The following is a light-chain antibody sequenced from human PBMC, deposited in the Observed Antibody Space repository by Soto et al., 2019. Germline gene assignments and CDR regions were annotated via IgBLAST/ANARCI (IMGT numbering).Light chain of an antibody. CDR1: QSVSSIY. CDR2: GAS. CDR3: QQYGSSRWM. Sequence: EIVLTQSPGTLSLSLGERATLSCRASQSVSSIYLAWYQQKPGQAPRLLIYGASSRATGIPDRFSGSGSGTDFTLTISRLEPEDFAVYYCQQYGSSRWMFGQGTKVEI. J-gene: IGKJ1*01. V-gene: IGKV3-20*01.